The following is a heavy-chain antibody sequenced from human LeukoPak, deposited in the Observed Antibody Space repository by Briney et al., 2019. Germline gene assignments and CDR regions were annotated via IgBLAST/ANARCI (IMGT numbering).Heavy chain of an antibody. CDR2: IYYSGII. CDR1: GGSISSSSYY. CDR3: VRDSGASGGDY. Sequence: PPETLSLTCTVSGGSISSSSYYWGWSRQPPGEGLEWIGSIYYSGIIYYNPSLTIRLTLSVDTSNNQFSIKLSSVPAAGTVLFLCVRDSGASGGDYWDQGTLVTVS. D-gene: IGHD1-26*01. V-gene: IGHV4-39*07. J-gene: IGHJ4*02.